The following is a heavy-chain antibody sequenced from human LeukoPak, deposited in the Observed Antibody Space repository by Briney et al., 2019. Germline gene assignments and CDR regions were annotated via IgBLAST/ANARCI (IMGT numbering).Heavy chain of an antibody. CDR3: AREAQRLWFGELPHLGYDY. D-gene: IGHD3-10*01. CDR1: GYTFTSYA. V-gene: IGHV7-4-1*02. Sequence: ASVKVSCKASGYTFTSYAMNWVRQAPGQGLEWMGWINTNTGNPTYAQGFTGRFVFSLDTSVSTAYLQISSLKAEDTAVYYCAREAQRLWFGELPHLGYDYWGQGTLVTVSS. CDR2: INTNTGNP. J-gene: IGHJ4*02.